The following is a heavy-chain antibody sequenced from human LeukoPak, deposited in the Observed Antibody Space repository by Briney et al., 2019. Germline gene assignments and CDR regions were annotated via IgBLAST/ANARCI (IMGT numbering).Heavy chain of an antibody. CDR2: IDRDGSEK. CDR3: ARAPLGYCSGGSCYSLDY. CDR1: GFTLSSYW. D-gene: IGHD2-15*01. J-gene: IGHJ4*02. V-gene: IGHV3-7*03. Sequence: PGGSLRLSCAASGFTLSSYWMSWVRQAPGKGLEWVANIDRDGSEKNYVDSVKGRFTISKDNTKNSLYLQMNSLRAEDTAVYYCARAPLGYCSGGSCYSLDYWGQGTLVTVSS.